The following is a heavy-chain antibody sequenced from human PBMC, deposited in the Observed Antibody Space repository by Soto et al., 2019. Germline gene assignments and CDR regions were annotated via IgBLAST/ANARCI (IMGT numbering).Heavy chain of an antibody. Sequence: EVQLLESGGGLLQPGGSLRLSCAASGFTFSSCSMGWVRQAPGKGLEWVASISSRGDDTYYVDSVKGRFTISRDNSKNTLSLQMNSLRVEDTAVYYGVGAGSGSLVRGYGMDVWGQGTTVTVSS. J-gene: IGHJ6*02. CDR1: GFTFSSCS. V-gene: IGHV3-23*01. CDR3: VGAGSGSLVRGYGMDV. D-gene: IGHD6-13*01. CDR2: ISSRGDDT.